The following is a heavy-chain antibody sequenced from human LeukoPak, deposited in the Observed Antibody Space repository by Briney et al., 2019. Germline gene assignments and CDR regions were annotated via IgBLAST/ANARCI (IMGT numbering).Heavy chain of an antibody. V-gene: IGHV4-34*01. CDR1: GGSFSGYY. D-gene: IGHD3-3*01. Sequence: SETLSLTCAVYGGSFSGYYWSWIRQPPGKGLEWIGEINHSGSTNYNPSLKSRVTISVDTSKNQFSLKLSSVTAADTAVYYCARGARYFRSGYYNYWGQGTLVTVSS. CDR2: INHSGST. CDR3: ARGARYFRSGYYNY. J-gene: IGHJ4*02.